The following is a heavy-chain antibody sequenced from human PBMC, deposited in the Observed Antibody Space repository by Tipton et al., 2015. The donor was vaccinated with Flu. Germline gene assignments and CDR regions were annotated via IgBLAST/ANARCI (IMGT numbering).Heavy chain of an antibody. J-gene: IGHJ3*02. CDR2: IYNDGST. Sequence: TLSLTCTVSGGSISSYYWNWIRQPPGQGLQWIGFIYNDGSTTYNPSLKGRVTMSVDTSNDQFSLNLSSVTVADTAVYYCAREGLLRAFDIWGQGTLVNVSS. CDR1: GGSISSYY. V-gene: IGHV4-59*12. D-gene: IGHD2-15*01. CDR3: AREGLLRAFDI.